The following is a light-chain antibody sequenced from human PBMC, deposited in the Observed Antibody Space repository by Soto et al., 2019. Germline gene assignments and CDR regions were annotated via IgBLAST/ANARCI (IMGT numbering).Light chain of an antibody. J-gene: IGKJ2*01. CDR2: DAS. CDR3: HQYNSYSGT. V-gene: IGKV1-5*01. Sequence: DIQVTQSPSTLSASVGHRLTITWRASQSISSLLAWFQQKPGKAPKLLIYDASRLESGVPSRFSGSGSGTEFTLTIISLQPDDFAAYYCHQYNSYSGTFGQGTKLVIK. CDR1: QSISSL.